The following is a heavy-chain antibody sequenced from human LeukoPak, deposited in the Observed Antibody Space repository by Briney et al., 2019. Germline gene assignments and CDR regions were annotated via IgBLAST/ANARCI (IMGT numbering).Heavy chain of an antibody. D-gene: IGHD3-10*01. Sequence: GRSLRLSCVASGFTFDDYAMHWVRQAPGKGLEWVSGISWNSGSIGYADSMKGRFTISRDNAKNSLYLQMNSLRSEDTALYYCAKDRALRGRGLYYFDYWGQGTLVTVSS. CDR2: ISWNSGSI. J-gene: IGHJ4*02. CDR3: AKDRALRGRGLYYFDY. CDR1: GFTFDDYA. V-gene: IGHV3-9*01.